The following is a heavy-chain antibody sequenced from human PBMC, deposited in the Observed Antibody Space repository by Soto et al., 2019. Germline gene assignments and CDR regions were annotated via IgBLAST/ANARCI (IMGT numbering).Heavy chain of an antibody. CDR1: GGSISSDY. J-gene: IGHJ4*02. Sequence: PETLSLTCTVSGGSISSDYWSWIRQPPGKGLEWIGYIYYSGSTNYNPSLKSRVTISVDTSKNQFSLKLSSVTAADTAVYYCARESFYDSGGFHGFDYWGQGTLVTVS. D-gene: IGHD3-22*01. CDR2: IYYSGST. V-gene: IGHV4-59*01. CDR3: ARESFYDSGGFHGFDY.